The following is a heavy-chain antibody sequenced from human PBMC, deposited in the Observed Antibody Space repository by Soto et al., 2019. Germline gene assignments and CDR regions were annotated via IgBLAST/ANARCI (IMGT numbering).Heavy chain of an antibody. Sequence: SETLSLTSAIYGASLGCFHWTLLRQAPGKGLEWIGELIHGGSTNYNPSLKGRVSFSLDTSKNQFSLHLMSVTAADTAVYYCARSPLGYDYVRQTWREVGDSFDIWGRGTLVTVS. CDR3: ARSPLGYDYVRQTWREVGDSFDI. V-gene: IGHV4-34*12. J-gene: IGHJ3*02. CDR2: LIHGGST. D-gene: IGHD3-16*01. CDR1: GASLGCFH.